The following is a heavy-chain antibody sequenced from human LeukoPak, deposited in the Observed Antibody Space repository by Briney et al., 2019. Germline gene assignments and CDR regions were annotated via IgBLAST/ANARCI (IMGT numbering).Heavy chain of an antibody. CDR1: GYTFTSYY. D-gene: IGHD3-22*01. V-gene: IGHV1-46*01. CDR2: INPSGGST. Sequence: ASVKVSCKASGYTFTSYYMHWVRQAAGQGLEWMGIINPSGGSTSYAPKFQGRVTMTRDTSTSTVYMDLSSLRSEDTAVYYCARDSHDTSGYPGYWGQGTLVTVSS. J-gene: IGHJ4*02. CDR3: ARDSHDTSGYPGY.